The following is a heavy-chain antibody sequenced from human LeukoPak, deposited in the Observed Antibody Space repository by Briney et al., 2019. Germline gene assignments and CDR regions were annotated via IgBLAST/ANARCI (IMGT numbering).Heavy chain of an antibody. J-gene: IGHJ4*02. CDR2: IYYTGTT. CDR1: GRSISTSSYY. D-gene: IGHD3-10*01. Sequence: SDTLSLTCTVSGRSISTSSYYWRRLRQPPAKRLEWIGTIYYTGTTYYNPSLKSRVTISVDASKNQFSLKLSSVTAADTAVYYCARRPGSGSRHFDYWGQGTRVTVSS. CDR3: ARRPGSGSRHFDY. V-gene: IGHV4-39*01.